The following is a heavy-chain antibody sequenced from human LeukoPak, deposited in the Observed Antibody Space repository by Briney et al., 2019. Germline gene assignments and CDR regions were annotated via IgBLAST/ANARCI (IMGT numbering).Heavy chain of an antibody. CDR2: IYPGDSDT. V-gene: IGHV5-51*01. CDR3: ARQNIAVAGTYYYYGMDV. D-gene: IGHD6-19*01. CDR1: GYSFTSYW. Sequence: GESLKISCKGSGYSFTSYWIGWVRQMPGKGLEWMGIIYPGDSDTRYSPSFQGQVTISADKSISTAYLQWSSLKASDTAMYYCARQNIAVAGTYYYYGMDVWGQGTTVTVSS. J-gene: IGHJ6*02.